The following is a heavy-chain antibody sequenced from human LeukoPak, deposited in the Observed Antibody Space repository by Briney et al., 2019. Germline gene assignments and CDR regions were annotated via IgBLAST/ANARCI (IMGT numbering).Heavy chain of an antibody. V-gene: IGHV3-30*02. J-gene: IGHJ4*02. CDR3: AKLGIGWFGELFRETVVDY. CDR1: GFTFSSYG. CDR2: IRYDGSNK. D-gene: IGHD3-10*01. Sequence: PGGSLRLSCAASGFTFSSYGMHWVRQAPGKGLEWVAFIRYDGSNKHYADSVKGRFTISRDNSKNTLYLQMNSLRAEDTAVYYCAKLGIGWFGELFRETVVDYWGQGTLVTVSS.